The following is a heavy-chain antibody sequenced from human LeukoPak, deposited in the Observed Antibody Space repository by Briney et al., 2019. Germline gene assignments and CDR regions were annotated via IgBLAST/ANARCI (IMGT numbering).Heavy chain of an antibody. Sequence: ASVKVSCKASGYTFTSYDINWVRQATGQGLEWMGWMNPNSGNTGYAHKFQGRVTMTRNTSISTAYMELSSLRSEDTAVYYCARSDYNWNDYWGQGTLVTVSS. V-gene: IGHV1-8*01. CDR2: MNPNSGNT. CDR3: ARSDYNWNDY. J-gene: IGHJ4*02. CDR1: GYTFTSYD. D-gene: IGHD1-1*01.